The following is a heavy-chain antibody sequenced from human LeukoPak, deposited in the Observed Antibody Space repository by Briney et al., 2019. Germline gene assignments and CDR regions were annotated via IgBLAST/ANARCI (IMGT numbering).Heavy chain of an antibody. D-gene: IGHD6-19*01. CDR3: ARDGSGLYYFDY. CDR2: IYYSGST. Sequence: PSETLSLTCTVSGGSISSYYWSWIRQPPGKGLEWIGYIYYSGSTNYNPSLKSRVTILVDTSKNQFSLKLSSVTAADTAVYYCARDGSGLYYFDYWGQGTLVTVSS. J-gene: IGHJ4*02. CDR1: GGSISSYY. V-gene: IGHV4-59*01.